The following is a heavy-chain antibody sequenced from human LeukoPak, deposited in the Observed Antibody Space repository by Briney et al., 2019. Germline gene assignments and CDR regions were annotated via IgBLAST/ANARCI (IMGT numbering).Heavy chain of an antibody. CDR1: GSTFSTYW. CDR2: INSDGSNT. Sequence: PGGSLRLSCAASGSTFSTYWMHWARQDPGKGLVWVSRINSDGSNTIYADSVKGRFTISRDNAKNTLYLQMNSLRAEDTAVYYCAGRKRDLLPYATTNDYWGQGTLVTVSS. D-gene: IGHD1-1*01. J-gene: IGHJ4*02. CDR3: AGRKRDLLPYATTNDY. V-gene: IGHV3-74*01.